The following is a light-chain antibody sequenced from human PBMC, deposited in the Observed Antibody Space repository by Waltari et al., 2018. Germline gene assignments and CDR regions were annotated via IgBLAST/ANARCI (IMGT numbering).Light chain of an antibody. V-gene: IGLV1-47*01. CDR2: RNS. J-gene: IGLJ3*02. Sequence: QSVLTQPPSASGTPGQRVTISCTGSTSYIYWYQQLPGTAPKLLIYRNSQRPSGVPVRFSGSKAGTAASLTISGLRSEDEADYYCAAWDVSLSARVFGGGTKLTVL. CDR3: AAWDVSLSARV. CDR1: TSY.